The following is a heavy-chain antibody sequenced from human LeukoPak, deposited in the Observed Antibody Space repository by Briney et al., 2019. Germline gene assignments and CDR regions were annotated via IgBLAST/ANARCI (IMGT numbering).Heavy chain of an antibody. Sequence: PSETLSLTCAVYGGSFSGYYWSWIRQPPGKGLEWIGYIHYSGSTNYNPSLKSRVTISVDTSKNQFSLKLSSVTAADTAVYYCARLRTDFWSGYAFYGMDVWGQGTTVTVSS. CDR3: ARLRTDFWSGYAFYGMDV. J-gene: IGHJ6*02. CDR2: IHYSGST. V-gene: IGHV4-59*08. CDR1: GGSFSGYY. D-gene: IGHD3-3*01.